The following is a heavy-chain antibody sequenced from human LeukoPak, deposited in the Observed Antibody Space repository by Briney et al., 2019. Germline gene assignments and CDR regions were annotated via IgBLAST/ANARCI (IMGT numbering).Heavy chain of an antibody. CDR1: GASLSNYY. V-gene: IGHV4-59*01. J-gene: IGHJ4*02. CDR2: IYYSGST. Sequence: SETLSLTCTVSGASLSNYYWRWIRQPPGKGLEWIGYIYYSGSTNYNPSLKSRVTISVDTSKNQFSLRLSSVTAADTAVYYCAAEGSSGFDYWGQGTLVTVSS. CDR3: AAEGSSGFDY. D-gene: IGHD6-19*01.